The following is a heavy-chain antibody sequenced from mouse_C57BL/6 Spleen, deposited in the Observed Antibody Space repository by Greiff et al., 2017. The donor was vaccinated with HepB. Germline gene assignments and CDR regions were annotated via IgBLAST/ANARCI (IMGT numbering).Heavy chain of an antibody. CDR2: IDPEDGDT. CDR1: GFNIKDYY. CDR3: TTWYYDYPFDY. V-gene: IGHV14-1*01. D-gene: IGHD2-4*01. J-gene: IGHJ3*01. Sequence: EVQLQQSGAELVRPGASVKLSCTASGFNIKDYYMHWVKQRPEQGLEWIGRIDPEDGDTEYAPKFQGKATMTADTSSNTAYLQLSSLTSEDTAVYYCTTWYYDYPFDYWGQGTLVTVSA.